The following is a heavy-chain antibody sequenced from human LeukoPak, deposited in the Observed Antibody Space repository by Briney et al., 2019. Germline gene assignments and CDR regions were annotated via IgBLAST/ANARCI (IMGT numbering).Heavy chain of an antibody. CDR1: GYTFAGYY. D-gene: IGHD6-19*01. J-gene: IGHJ4*02. CDR3: SREGGAVAGTVADY. Sequence: ASVKVSCKASGYTFAGYYIHWVRQAPGQGLEWMGRINPNSGDTNYAQKFQGRVTVTRDTSITTAYMELSSLTSDDTALYYCSREGGAVAGTVADYWGQETLVTVSS. CDR2: INPNSGDT. V-gene: IGHV1-2*06.